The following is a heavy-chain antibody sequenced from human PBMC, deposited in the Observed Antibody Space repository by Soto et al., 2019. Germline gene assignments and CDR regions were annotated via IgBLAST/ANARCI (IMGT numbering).Heavy chain of an antibody. CDR1: GYTFTSYY. Sequence: ASVKVSCKASGYTFTSYYMHWVRQAPGQGLEWMGIINPSGGSTSYAQKFQGRVTMTRDTSTSTVYMELSSLRSEDTAVYYCAREDIVVVPAAYRGGSSSYFDYWGQGTLVTVS. CDR2: INPSGGST. J-gene: IGHJ4*02. V-gene: IGHV1-46*03. CDR3: AREDIVVVPAAYRGGSSSYFDY. D-gene: IGHD2-2*01.